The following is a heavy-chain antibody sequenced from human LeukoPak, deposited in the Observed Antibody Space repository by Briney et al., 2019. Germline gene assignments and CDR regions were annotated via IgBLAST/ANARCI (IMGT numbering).Heavy chain of an antibody. CDR3: AKDPRIAAAYYFDY. V-gene: IGHV3-30*18. CDR2: ISRDGRDK. CDR1: GFTFSSYA. J-gene: IGHJ4*01. D-gene: IGHD6-6*01. Sequence: PRGSLRLSCVASGFTFSSYAMHWVRQAPGKGLEWVAVISRDGRDKHHADPVKGRFTISRDNSKNTLSLQMNSLRSEDTAVYFCAKDPRIAAAYYFDYWGHGTLVTVSS.